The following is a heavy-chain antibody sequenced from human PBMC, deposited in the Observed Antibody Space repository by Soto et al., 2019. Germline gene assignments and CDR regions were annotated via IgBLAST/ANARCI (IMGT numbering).Heavy chain of an antibody. V-gene: IGHV4-59*01. J-gene: IGHJ6*02. CDR1: GDSISSYY. Sequence: QVQLQESGPGLVKPSETLSLTFTVSGDSISSYYWSWIRLSPGKGLDWIGYIYYSGETNYNPSVKSRVTIAVDMTKNQFSLKLSSVTAADTAVYYCARDQGGEFLKGSGMDVWGQGTTVTVSS. D-gene: IGHD3-10*01. CDR2: IYYSGET. CDR3: ARDQGGEFLKGSGMDV.